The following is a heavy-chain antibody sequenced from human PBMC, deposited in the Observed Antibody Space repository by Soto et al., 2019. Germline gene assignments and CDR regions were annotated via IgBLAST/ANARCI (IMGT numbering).Heavy chain of an antibody. D-gene: IGHD3-10*01. CDR3: VTAVRTRLDN. CDR2: IRQSGDRS. J-gene: IGHJ4*02. CDR1: GFIFSNFA. V-gene: IGHV3-23*01. Sequence: GGSLRLSCAAPGFIFSNFAMYWVRRAPGKGLEWVSSIRQSGDRSSYADSAKGRFTISRDNSKNTLYLQMNGLRLDDTAVYYCVTAVRTRLDNWGPGTLVTVSS.